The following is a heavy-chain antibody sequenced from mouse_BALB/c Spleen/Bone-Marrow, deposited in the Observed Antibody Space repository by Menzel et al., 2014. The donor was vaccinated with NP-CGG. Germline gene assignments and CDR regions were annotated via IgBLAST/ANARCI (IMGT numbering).Heavy chain of an antibody. CDR1: GYTFTNYV. J-gene: IGHJ3*01. CDR3: ARLYYGYDGTSSWFAY. CDR2: INPYNDGT. D-gene: IGHD2-2*01. Sequence: HLVESGPELVKPGASVKMSCKASGYTFTNYVMPWVKQKTGQGLGWIGYINPYNDGTKYNEKFKVKATLHSDTSSSTTYMDLSSLSSEDSAVYYCARLYYGYDGTSSWFAYWRQGTLVTVSA. V-gene: IGHV1-14*01.